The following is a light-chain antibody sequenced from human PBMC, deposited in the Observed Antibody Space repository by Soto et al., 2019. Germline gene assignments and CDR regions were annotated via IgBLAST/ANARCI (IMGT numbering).Light chain of an antibody. CDR1: SSNIATKS. V-gene: IGLV1-44*01. CDR2: SNS. Sequence: QSVLTQPPSASGTPGQRVTISCSGSSSNIATKSVICYQQLPRTAPKLLIYSNSQRSSGVPDRFSGSKSGTSASLAIRGLQSEDEADYYWEAWDDSLNAREVFGTGTKVTVL. J-gene: IGLJ1*01. CDR3: EAWDDSLNAREV.